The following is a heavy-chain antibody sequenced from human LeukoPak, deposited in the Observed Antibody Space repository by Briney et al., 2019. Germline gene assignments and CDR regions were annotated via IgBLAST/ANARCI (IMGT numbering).Heavy chain of an antibody. CDR2: IKQDESER. Sequence: GGSLRLSCEGSGFSFSSYWMTWVRQSPGKGPEWVANIKQDESERYTVDSVKGRFTISSDNAKNSVYLQMNSLKGEDTALYYCARLSAYYYGSYFYYYMDVWGKGTPVTVSS. CDR3: ARLSAYYYGSYFYYYMDV. CDR1: GFSFSSYW. V-gene: IGHV3-7*01. D-gene: IGHD3-10*01. J-gene: IGHJ6*03.